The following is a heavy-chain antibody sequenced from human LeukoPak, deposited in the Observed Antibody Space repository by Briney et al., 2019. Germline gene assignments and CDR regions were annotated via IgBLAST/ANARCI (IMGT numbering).Heavy chain of an antibody. Sequence: PGGSLRLSCAASGFTFSSYGMTWVRQAPGKGLEWVSAISGSGGSTYYADSVKGRSTISRDNSKNTLYLQMNSLRAEDTAVYYCAKDPSYYDILTGYYISWYFDLWGRGTLVTVSS. CDR1: GFTFSSYG. V-gene: IGHV3-23*01. D-gene: IGHD3-9*01. CDR3: AKDPSYYDILTGYYISWYFDL. J-gene: IGHJ2*01. CDR2: ISGSGGST.